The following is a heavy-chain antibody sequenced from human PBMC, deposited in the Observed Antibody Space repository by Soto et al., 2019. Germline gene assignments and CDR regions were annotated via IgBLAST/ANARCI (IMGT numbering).Heavy chain of an antibody. V-gene: IGHV3-23*01. J-gene: IGHJ4*02. D-gene: IGHD3-10*01. CDR1: GFTFSSYA. CDR3: AKLVSPYGSGSDY. CDR2: ISGSGGST. Sequence: AGGSLRLSCAASGFTFSSYAMSWVRQAPGKGLEWVSAISGSGGSTYYADSVKGRFTISRDNSKNTLYLQMNSLRAEDTAVYYCAKLVSPYGSGSDYWGQGTLVTVSS.